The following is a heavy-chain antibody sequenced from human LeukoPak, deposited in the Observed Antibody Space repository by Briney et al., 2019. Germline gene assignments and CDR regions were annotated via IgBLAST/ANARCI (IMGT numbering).Heavy chain of an antibody. CDR3: ARAHEPFGLWWYFDL. CDR2: ISGSGGST. D-gene: IGHD3/OR15-3a*01. Sequence: GGSLRLSCAASGFTFGSYAMSWVRQAPGKGLEWVSAISGSGGSTYYADSVKGRFTISRDNSKNTLYLQMNSLRAEDTAVYYCARAHEPFGLWWYFDLWGRGTLVTVSS. CDR1: GFTFGSYA. V-gene: IGHV3-23*01. J-gene: IGHJ2*01.